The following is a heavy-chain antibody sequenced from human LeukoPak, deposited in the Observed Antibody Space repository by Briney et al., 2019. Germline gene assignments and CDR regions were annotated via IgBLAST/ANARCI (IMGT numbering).Heavy chain of an antibody. Sequence: GGSLRLSCAASGFTFSSSSMNWVRQAPGKGLEWVSYISSSSSTIYYADSVKGRFTISRDNAKNSLYLQMNSLRAEDTAVYYCAREVPNYYGMDVWGQGTTVTVSS. J-gene: IGHJ6*02. V-gene: IGHV3-48*01. CDR2: ISSSSSTI. CDR3: AREVPNYYGMDV. CDR1: GFTFSSSS.